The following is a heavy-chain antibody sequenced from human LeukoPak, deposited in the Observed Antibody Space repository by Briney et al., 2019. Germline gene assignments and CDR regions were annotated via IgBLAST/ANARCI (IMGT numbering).Heavy chain of an antibody. D-gene: IGHD6-13*01. V-gene: IGHV4-59*08. CDR1: GGSISSYY. CDR3: ARHIAAAVGLSFDY. Sequence: SETLSLTCTVSGGSISSYYWSWIRQPPGKGLEWIGYIYYSGSTNYNPSPKSRVTISVDTSKNQFSLKLSSVTAADTAVYYCARHIAAAVGLSFDYWGQGTLVTVSS. J-gene: IGHJ4*02. CDR2: IYYSGST.